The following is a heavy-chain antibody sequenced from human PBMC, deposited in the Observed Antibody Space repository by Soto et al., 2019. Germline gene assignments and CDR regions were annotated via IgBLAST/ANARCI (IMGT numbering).Heavy chain of an antibody. CDR2: ISGSGGST. V-gene: IGHV3-23*01. CDR3: AKGTNGVFHPSYYYYMDV. J-gene: IGHJ6*03. D-gene: IGHD2-8*01. CDR1: GFTFSSYA. Sequence: GGSLRLSCAASGFTFSSYAMSWVRQAPGKGLEWVSAISGSGGSTYYADSVKGRFTNSRDNSKNTLYLQKNSLRAVDTAVYYFAKGTNGVFHPSYYYYMDVWGKGTTVTVSS.